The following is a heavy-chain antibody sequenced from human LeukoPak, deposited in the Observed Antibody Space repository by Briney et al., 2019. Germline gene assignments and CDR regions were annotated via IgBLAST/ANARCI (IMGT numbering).Heavy chain of an antibody. CDR2: IRSDGTTT. V-gene: IGHV3-74*01. J-gene: IGHJ4*02. Sequence: QPGGSLRLSCAASGFTFSSYEMNWVRQGPRKGLVWVSRIRSDGTTTSYADSVKGRFTISRDNAKSTLYLQMNSLRAEDTAVYYCARGLRYFDWLLTDPTGDYFDYWGQGTLVTVSS. CDR1: GFTFSSYE. CDR3: ARGLRYFDWLLTDPTGDYFDY. D-gene: IGHD3-9*01.